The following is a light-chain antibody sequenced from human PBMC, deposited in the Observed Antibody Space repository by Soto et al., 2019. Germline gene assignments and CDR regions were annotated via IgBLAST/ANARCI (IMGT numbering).Light chain of an antibody. Sequence: QSALTQPPSASGSPGQSVTISCTGTSSDVGGYNYISWYQQHPGKAPKLMIYEVSQRPSGVPDRFSGSKSGNTASLTVSGLQAEDEAAYYCSSYEGSNSRGVFGSGTKLTVL. V-gene: IGLV2-8*01. CDR1: SSDVGGYNY. J-gene: IGLJ1*01. CDR2: EVS. CDR3: SSYEGSNSRGV.